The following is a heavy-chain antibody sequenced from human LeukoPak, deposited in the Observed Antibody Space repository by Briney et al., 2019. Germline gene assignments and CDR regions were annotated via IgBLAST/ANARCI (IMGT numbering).Heavy chain of an antibody. Sequence: GGSLRLSCAASGFTVSSNYMSWVRQAPGKGLEWVSAISGSGGSTYYADSVKGRFTISRDNSKNTLYLQMNSLRAEDTAVYYCAKSPRWLGPNWFDPWGQGTLVTVSS. J-gene: IGHJ5*02. D-gene: IGHD6-19*01. V-gene: IGHV3-23*01. CDR3: AKSPRWLGPNWFDP. CDR1: GFTVSSNY. CDR2: ISGSGGST.